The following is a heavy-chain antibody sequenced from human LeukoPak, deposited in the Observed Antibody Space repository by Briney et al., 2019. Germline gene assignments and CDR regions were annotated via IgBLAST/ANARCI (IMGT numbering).Heavy chain of an antibody. CDR2: INSDGSST. CDR3: VRAGYSSSWYPWFDP. CDR1: GFTFSSYW. Sequence: GGSLRLSCAASGFTFSSYWMHWVRQAPGKGLVWVSRINSDGSSTSYADSVKGRFTISRDSAKNTLYLQMNSLRAEDTAVYYCVRAGYSSSWYPWFDPWGQGTLVTVSS. D-gene: IGHD6-13*01. V-gene: IGHV3-74*01. J-gene: IGHJ5*02.